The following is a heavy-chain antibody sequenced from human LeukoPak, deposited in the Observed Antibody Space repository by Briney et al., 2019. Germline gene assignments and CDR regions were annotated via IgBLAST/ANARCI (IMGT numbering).Heavy chain of an antibody. V-gene: IGHV4-61*01. CDR2: IYYSGST. CDR3: ARSLPRCGGDCFPIDN. D-gene: IGHD2-21*02. CDR1: GGSVSSGSYS. J-gene: IGHJ4*02. Sequence: PSETLSLTCTVSGGSVSSGSYSWTWIRQPPGKGLEWIGYIYYSGSTNYNPSLKSRVTISVDTSKNQFSLKVSSVTAADTAVYYCARSLPRCGGDCFPIDNWGQGTLVTVSS.